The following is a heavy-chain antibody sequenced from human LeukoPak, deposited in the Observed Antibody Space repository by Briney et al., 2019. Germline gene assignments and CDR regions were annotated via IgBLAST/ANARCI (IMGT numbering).Heavy chain of an antibody. CDR3: ARGGTVTTGTFDY. V-gene: IGHV1-3*01. CDR2: INAGNGNT. Sequence: VASVKVPCKASGYTFTTYATPWVRQAPGQRLEWMGWINAGNGNTKDSQKFQGRVTITRDTSASTAYMELSSLRSEDTAVYYCARGGTVTTGTFDYWGQGTLVTVSS. J-gene: IGHJ4*02. D-gene: IGHD4-17*01. CDR1: GYTFTTYA.